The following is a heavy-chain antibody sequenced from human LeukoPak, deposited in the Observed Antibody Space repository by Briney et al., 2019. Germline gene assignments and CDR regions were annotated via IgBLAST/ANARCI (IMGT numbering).Heavy chain of an antibody. D-gene: IGHD2-15*01. CDR1: GFTFSSYW. J-gene: IGHJ4*02. Sequence: GGSLRLSCAASGFTFSSYWMHWVRQAPGKGLVWVSTLNSGSTYIAYADSVKGRFTISRDDAKNSLYLQMNSLRAEDTALYYCARDYSAWSRDYWGQGTLVTVSS. CDR3: ARDYSAWSRDY. CDR2: LNSGSTYI. V-gene: IGHV3-21*01.